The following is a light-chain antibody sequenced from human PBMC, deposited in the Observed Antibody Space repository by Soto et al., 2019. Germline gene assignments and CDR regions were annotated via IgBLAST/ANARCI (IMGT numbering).Light chain of an antibody. Sequence: EIVLTQSPGTLSLSPGERATLSCRASQSVSSSHLAWYQQKPGQAPRLLIYGASSRATGIPDRFSGSGSGTDFTLTISRLEPEDFVVHYCQQYGSSTPLTLGGGTKVDIK. CDR2: GAS. CDR3: QQYGSSTPLT. J-gene: IGKJ4*01. CDR1: QSVSSSH. V-gene: IGKV3-20*01.